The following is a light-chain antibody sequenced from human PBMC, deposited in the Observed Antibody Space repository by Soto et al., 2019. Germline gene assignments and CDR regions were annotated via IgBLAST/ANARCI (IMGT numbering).Light chain of an antibody. CDR1: SSDVGGYNY. CDR3: CSYAGSYTDV. Sequence: QSALPQPRSVSGSPGQSVTISCTGTSSDVGGYNYVSWYQQHPGKAPKLMIYDVSKRPSGVPDRFSGSKSGNTASLTISGLQAEDEADYYCCSYAGSYTDVFGTGTKVTVL. V-gene: IGLV2-11*01. CDR2: DVS. J-gene: IGLJ1*01.